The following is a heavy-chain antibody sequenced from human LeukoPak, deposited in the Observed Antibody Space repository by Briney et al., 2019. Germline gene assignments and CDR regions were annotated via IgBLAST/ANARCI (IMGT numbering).Heavy chain of an antibody. CDR2: ISYDGSNK. D-gene: IGHD2-15*01. CDR3: AKGRAKGGYCSGSSCYGEYYFDY. V-gene: IGHV3-30*18. J-gene: IGHJ4*02. CDR1: GSTFSSYG. Sequence: PGRSLRLSCAASGSTFSSYGMHWVRQAPGKGLEWVAVISYDGSNKYYADSVKGRFTISRDNSKNTLYLQMNSLRAEDTAVYYCAKGRAKGGYCSGSSCYGEYYFDYWGQGTLVTVSS.